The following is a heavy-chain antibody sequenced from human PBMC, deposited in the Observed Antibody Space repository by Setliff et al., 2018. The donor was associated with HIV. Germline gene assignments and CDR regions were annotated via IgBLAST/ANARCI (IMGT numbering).Heavy chain of an antibody. D-gene: IGHD6-19*01. CDR2: IYTSGSP. Sequence: KTSETLSLTCTVSGDSIAGGSYFWSWIRQPAGKGLEWIGHIYTSGSPSYNPSLKGRITISLDTSKNQFSLKLTSVTAADMGVYYCARGRKKTLAVSGTRYFDFWGQGTLVTVSS. J-gene: IGHJ4*02. CDR3: ARGRKKTLAVSGTRYFDF. CDR1: GDSIAGGSYF. V-gene: IGHV4-61*09.